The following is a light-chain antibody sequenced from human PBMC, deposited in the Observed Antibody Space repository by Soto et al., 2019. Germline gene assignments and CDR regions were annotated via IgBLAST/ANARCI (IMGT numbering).Light chain of an antibody. Sequence: QSVLTQPPSVSAAPGQTVTISCSGSSSNIGNNNYVSWYQQLPGTVPKLLIYDKIKRPSGIPDRFSGSKSGTSATLGITGLQTGDEADYYCGTWDASLKSVVFGGGTKLTVL. J-gene: IGLJ2*01. V-gene: IGLV1-51*01. CDR1: SSNIGNNNY. CDR3: GTWDASLKSVV. CDR2: DKI.